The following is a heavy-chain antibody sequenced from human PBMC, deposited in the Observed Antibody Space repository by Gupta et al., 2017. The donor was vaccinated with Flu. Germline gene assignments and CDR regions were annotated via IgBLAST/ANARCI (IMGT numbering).Heavy chain of an antibody. Sequence: EVQLLESGGGLVQPGGSLRLSCAASGFTFSNHAMNWVRQAPGKGLEWVSCSSGGGDRTFYADSVKGRFIISRDNSKYTLELQMNSLRAEDTAVYYCAKGVALGIAASGDDDWGQGTLVTVSS. J-gene: IGHJ4*02. CDR2: SSGGGDRT. V-gene: IGHV3-23*01. CDR1: GFTFSNHA. D-gene: IGHD6-13*01. CDR3: AKGVALGIAASGDDD.